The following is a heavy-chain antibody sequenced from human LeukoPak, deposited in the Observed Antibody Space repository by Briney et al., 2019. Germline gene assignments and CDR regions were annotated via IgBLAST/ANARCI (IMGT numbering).Heavy chain of an antibody. CDR2: ISAYNGNT. V-gene: IGHV1-18*01. J-gene: IGHJ6*02. Sequence: ASVKVSCKASGYTFTSYGISWVRQAPGQGLEWMGWISAYNGNTNYAQKLQGRVTMTTDTSTSTAYMELRSLRSDDTAVYYCARGGGTMVRGASYYYGMDVWGQGTTVTVSS. CDR3: ARGGGTMVRGASYYYGMDV. D-gene: IGHD3-10*01. CDR1: GYTFTSYG.